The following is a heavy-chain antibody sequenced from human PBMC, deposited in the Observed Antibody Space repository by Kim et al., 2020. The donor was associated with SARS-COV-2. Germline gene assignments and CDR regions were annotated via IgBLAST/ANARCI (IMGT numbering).Heavy chain of an antibody. Sequence: SGPTLVNPTQTLTLTCTFSGFSLSTTGVGVGWIRQPPGKALEWLAFIFWDDDQRYSPSLNSRLTVTKDTSKNQVVITMTNMDPVDTATYFCAHIMIRGVIKIYAMDVWGQGTTVTVSS. CDR3: AHIMIRGVIKIYAMDV. D-gene: IGHD3-10*01. CDR2: IFWDDDQ. CDR1: GFSLSTTGVG. J-gene: IGHJ6*02. V-gene: IGHV2-5*02.